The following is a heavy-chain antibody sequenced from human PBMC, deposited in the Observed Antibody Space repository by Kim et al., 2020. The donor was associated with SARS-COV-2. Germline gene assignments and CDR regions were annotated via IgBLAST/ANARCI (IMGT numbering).Heavy chain of an antibody. CDR3: TEDRYCTSSKCPFDY. D-gene: IGHD2-2*01. CDR1: GLTFDNYA. V-gene: IGHV3-23*01. J-gene: IGHJ4*02. Sequence: GGSLRLSCVGSGLTFDNYAMSWVRQAPGKGLEWVSAISKNGDSTYYADYVRGRFTISRDNAKNTLYLQMNSLSPEDTAVYYCTEDRYCTSSKCPFDYWGQGTLVTVSS. CDR2: ISKNGDST.